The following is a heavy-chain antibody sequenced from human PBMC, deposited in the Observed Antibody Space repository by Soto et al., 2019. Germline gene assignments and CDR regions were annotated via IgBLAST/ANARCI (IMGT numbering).Heavy chain of an antibody. D-gene: IGHD3-3*01. J-gene: IGHJ4*02. CDR3: ARHYDFWSGSGVDFDY. Sequence: SETLSLTCTVSGASISSSSYYWGCIRQPPGKGLEWIGSIYYSGSTYYNPSLKSRVTISVDTSKNKFSLKLSSVTAADTAVYYCARHYDFWSGSGVDFDYWGQGTLVTVSS. CDR2: IYYSGST. V-gene: IGHV4-39*01. CDR1: GASISSSSYY.